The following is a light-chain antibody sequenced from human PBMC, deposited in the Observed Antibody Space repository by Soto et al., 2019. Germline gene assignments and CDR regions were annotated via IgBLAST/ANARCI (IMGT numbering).Light chain of an antibody. CDR2: GAS. CDR3: QQYNSYSQT. J-gene: IGKJ1*01. CDR1: QDIRTE. Sequence: AIQMTQSPSSLSASVGDRVTITCRSSQDIRTELGWYQQRPGKAPNLLIYGASTLQTGVPSRFSGSGSGTDFFLTISSLQPEDVATYYCQQYNSYSQTFGQGTKVEIK. V-gene: IGKV1-6*01.